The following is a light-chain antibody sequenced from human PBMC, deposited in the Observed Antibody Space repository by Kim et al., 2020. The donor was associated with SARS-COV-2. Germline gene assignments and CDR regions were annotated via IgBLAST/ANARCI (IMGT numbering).Light chain of an antibody. V-gene: IGLV2-14*03. Sequence: GPSITISCTGTSSDVGGYNYGYWYQQHPGQATKLMIYDVSTRPSGVSNRFSGSKSGNTASLTISGLQAEDEADYYCRSYTSSSPGVFGGGTQLTVL. CDR3: RSYTSSSPGV. CDR1: SSDVGGYNY. J-gene: IGLJ2*01. CDR2: DVS.